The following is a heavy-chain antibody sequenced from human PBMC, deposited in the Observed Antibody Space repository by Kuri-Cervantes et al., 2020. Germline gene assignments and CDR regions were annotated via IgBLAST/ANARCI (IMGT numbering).Heavy chain of an antibody. CDR1: GGSVSSGSYY. D-gene: IGHD2-21*02. CDR2: IYYSGST. CDR3: AIQYPAISGWFDP. Sequence: SETLSLTCTVSGGSVSSGSYYWSWIRQPPGKGLEWIGYIYYSGSTNYNPSLKSRVTISVDTSKNQFSLKLSSVTAADTAVYYCAIQYPAISGWFDPWGQGTLVTVSS. V-gene: IGHV4-61*01. J-gene: IGHJ5*02.